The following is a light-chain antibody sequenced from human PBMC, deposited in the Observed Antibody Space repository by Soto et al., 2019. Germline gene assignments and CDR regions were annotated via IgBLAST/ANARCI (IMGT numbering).Light chain of an antibody. CDR3: CSYAGTYTYV. Sequence: QSVLTQPRSVSGSPGQSVTISCTETGKYVGGYNYVSWYQEHPGKAPKLMIYDVTKRPSGVPDRFSGSKSGNTASLTISGLQAEDEADYYCCSYAGTYTYVFGTGTKVTVL. CDR1: GKYVGGYNY. J-gene: IGLJ1*01. CDR2: DVT. V-gene: IGLV2-11*01.